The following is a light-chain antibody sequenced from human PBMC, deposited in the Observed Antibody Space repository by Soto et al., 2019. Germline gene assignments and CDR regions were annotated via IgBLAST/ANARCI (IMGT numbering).Light chain of an antibody. CDR1: SSDVGAYNY. Sequence: QSALTQPPSASASPGQSVTISCTGSSSDVGAYNYVSWYQHHPGKAPKLMIYEVIKRPSGVPDRFSGSKSGNTASLTVSGLQAEDEADYYCTSYAGSNTYLVFGGGTKVTAL. CDR2: EVI. J-gene: IGLJ2*01. CDR3: TSYAGSNTYLV. V-gene: IGLV2-8*01.